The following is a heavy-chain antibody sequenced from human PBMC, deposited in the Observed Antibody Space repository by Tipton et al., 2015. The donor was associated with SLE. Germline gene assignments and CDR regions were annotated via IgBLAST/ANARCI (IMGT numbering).Heavy chain of an antibody. CDR3: ARDYTSGWDDAFDF. J-gene: IGHJ3*01. Sequence: GSLRLSCAASGFTFNDYWMTWVRQAPGKGLEWVANINQDGSAKYSVDSVGGRFTISRDNAKNSLYLQMSSLRDEDTAIYYCARDYTSGWDDAFDFWGQGTMVTVSS. CDR1: GFTFNDYW. D-gene: IGHD6-19*01. CDR2: INQDGSAK. V-gene: IGHV3-7*01.